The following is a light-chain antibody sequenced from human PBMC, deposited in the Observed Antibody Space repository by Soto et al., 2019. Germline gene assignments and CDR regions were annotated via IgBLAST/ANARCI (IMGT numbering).Light chain of an antibody. CDR2: GAS. CDR3: QQYNSWPPRWT. V-gene: IGKV3-15*01. J-gene: IGKJ1*01. CDR1: QSVSSN. Sequence: EIVMTQSPATLSVSPGDRATLSCRASQSVSSNLAWYQQKPGQAPRLLIYGASTRATGIPARFSGGGSGTEFTLTISSLQSEDFAVYYCQQYNSWPPRWTFGQGTKVEIK.